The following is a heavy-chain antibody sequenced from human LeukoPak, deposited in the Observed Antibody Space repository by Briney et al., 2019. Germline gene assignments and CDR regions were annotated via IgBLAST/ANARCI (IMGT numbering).Heavy chain of an antibody. CDR2: TYYRSRWIN. V-gene: IGHV6-1*01. CDR3: ARDWEGTKYDY. Sequence: SETLSLTCTVSGGSISTYYGNRIRQSPSRGLEWLGRTYYRSRWINEYAESMRGRIVINPDTSKNQFSLQLNSVTPEDTAVYFCARDWEGTKYDYWGQGTLVTVSS. J-gene: IGHJ4*02. D-gene: IGHD1-14*01. CDR1: GGSISTYY.